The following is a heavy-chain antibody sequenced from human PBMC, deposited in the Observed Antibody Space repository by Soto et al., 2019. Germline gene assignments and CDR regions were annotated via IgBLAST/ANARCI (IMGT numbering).Heavy chain of an antibody. V-gene: IGHV3-23*01. CDR3: AKVPAIFGVVHLGMDV. CDR1: GFTFSSYA. D-gene: IGHD3-3*01. CDR2: ISGSGGST. Sequence: GGSLRLSCAASGFTFSSYAMSWVRQAPGKGLEWVSAISGSGGSTYYADSVKGRFTISRDNSKNTLYLQMNSLRAEDTAVYYCAKVPAIFGVVHLGMDVWGQGTTVTVSS. J-gene: IGHJ6*02.